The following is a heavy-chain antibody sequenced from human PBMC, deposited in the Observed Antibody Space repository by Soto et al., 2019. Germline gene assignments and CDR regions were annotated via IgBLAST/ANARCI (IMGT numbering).Heavy chain of an antibody. J-gene: IGHJ4*02. CDR2: IYYSGST. CDR3: ALRGGNYGPNFDY. Sequence: PSATPSLTCTVSGGSISSGDYYWSWIRHPPGKGLEWIGYIYYSGSTYYNPSLKSRVTISVDTSKNQFSLKLSSVTAADTAVYYRALRGGNYGPNFDYWGQGTLVTV. CDR1: GGSISSGDYY. V-gene: IGHV4-30-4*01. D-gene: IGHD3-10*01.